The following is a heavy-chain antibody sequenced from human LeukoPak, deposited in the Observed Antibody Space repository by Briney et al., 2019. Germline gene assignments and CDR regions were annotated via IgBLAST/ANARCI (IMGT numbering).Heavy chain of an antibody. Sequence: SETLSLTCAVYGGSFSGYYWSWIRQPPGKGLEWIATIFYRGNIYFNPSLKSRLTIPVDTSKNQFSLRLSSVTATDTAIYYCARHGIAAAGMPHYYYYYGMDVWGQGTTVTVSS. CDR2: IFYRGNI. V-gene: IGHV4-34*12. J-gene: IGHJ6*02. D-gene: IGHD6-13*01. CDR1: GGSFSGYY. CDR3: ARHGIAAAGMPHYYYYYGMDV.